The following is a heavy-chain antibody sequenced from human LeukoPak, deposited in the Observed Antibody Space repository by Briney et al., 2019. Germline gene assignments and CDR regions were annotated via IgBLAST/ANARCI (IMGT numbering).Heavy chain of an antibody. CDR2: IRGSGGRT. CDR3: AKDPYSSSSYFDF. D-gene: IGHD6-6*01. J-gene: IGHJ4*02. CDR1: GFTFCSYA. Sequence: PGASLRLSCAASGFTFCSYAMSWVREAPGKGRGWVSGIRGSGGRTDYADSVKGRFTISRDNSKNTLCLQMNSLRIQDTAIFFCAKDPYSSSSYFDFWGQKALVTVSS. V-gene: IGHV3-23*01.